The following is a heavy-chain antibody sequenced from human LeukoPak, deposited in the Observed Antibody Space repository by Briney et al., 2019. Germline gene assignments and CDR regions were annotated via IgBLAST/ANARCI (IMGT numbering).Heavy chain of an antibody. CDR2: ISAYNGNT. CDR1: GYTFTSYG. V-gene: IGHV1-18*01. CDR3: ARDIFGGNYYGSGSYVY. J-gene: IGHJ4*02. Sequence: ASVKVSCKASGYTFTSYGISWVRQAPGQGLEWMGWISAYNGNTNYAQKLQGRVTMTTDTSTSTAYMELRSLRSDDTAVYYCARDIFGGNYYGSGSYVYWGQGTLVTVSS. D-gene: IGHD3-10*01.